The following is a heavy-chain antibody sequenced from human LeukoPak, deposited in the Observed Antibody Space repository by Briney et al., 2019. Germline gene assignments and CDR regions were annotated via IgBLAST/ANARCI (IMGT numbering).Heavy chain of an antibody. CDR2: IKQDGSEK. Sequence: GGSLRLSCAASGFTFSSYWMSWVRQAPGKRLEWVANIKQDGSEKYYVDSVEGRFTITRDNAKNSLYLQLNSLRAEDTAVYYCATDNMKDGGIAEAGTDYWGQGTLVTVSS. V-gene: IGHV3-7*01. J-gene: IGHJ4*02. CDR1: GFTFSSYW. D-gene: IGHD6-13*01. CDR3: ATDNMKDGGIAEAGTDY.